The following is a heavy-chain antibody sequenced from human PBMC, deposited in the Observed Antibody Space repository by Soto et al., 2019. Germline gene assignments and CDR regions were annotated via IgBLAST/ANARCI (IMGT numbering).Heavy chain of an antibody. CDR3: ARVVAARSSVFDY. D-gene: IGHD1-26*01. J-gene: IGHJ4*02. V-gene: IGHV4-59*01. CDR2: IYYNGST. Sequence: SETLSLTCTVSGGSISSYYWSWIRQPPGKGLEWIGYIYYNGSTNYNPSLKSRVTISVDTSKNQFSLKLSSVTAADTAVYYCARVVAARSSVFDYWGQGTLVTVSS. CDR1: GGSISSYY.